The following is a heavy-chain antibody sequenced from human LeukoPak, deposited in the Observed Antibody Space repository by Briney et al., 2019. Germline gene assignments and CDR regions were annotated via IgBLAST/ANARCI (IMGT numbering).Heavy chain of an antibody. D-gene: IGHD5-12*01. V-gene: IGHV3-30*18. CDR2: ISYDGSNK. CDR1: GFTFSSYG. Sequence: PGRSLRLSCAASGFTFSSYGMHWVRQAPGKGLEWVAVISYDGSNKYYADSAKGRFTISRDNSKNTLYLQMNSLRAEDTAVYYCAKVGESAYSGYDPFYYYYYGMDVWGQGTTVTVSS. CDR3: AKVGESAYSGYDPFYYYYYGMDV. J-gene: IGHJ6*02.